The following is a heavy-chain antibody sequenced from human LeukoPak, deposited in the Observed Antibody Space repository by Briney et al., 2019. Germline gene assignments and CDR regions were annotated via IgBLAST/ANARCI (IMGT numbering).Heavy chain of an antibody. Sequence: KSSETLSLTCTVSGGSIRNSGYYWGWIRQPPGKGLEWIGSIYYSGNTYYNPSLKSRVTMSVDTFKNQFSLKLSSVTAADTAVYFCATDVSHSRYYYDSSIYRLGYYFDYWGQGTLVTVSS. CDR3: ATDVSHSRYYYDSSIYRLGYYFDY. CDR1: GGSIRNSGYY. J-gene: IGHJ4*02. V-gene: IGHV4-39*07. D-gene: IGHD3-22*01. CDR2: IYYSGNT.